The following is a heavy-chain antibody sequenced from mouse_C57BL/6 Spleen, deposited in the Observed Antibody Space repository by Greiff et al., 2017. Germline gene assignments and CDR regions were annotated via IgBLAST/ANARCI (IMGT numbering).Heavy chain of an antibody. CDR2: IDPNYGST. CDR1: GYSFTDYY. Sequence: VQLQQSGPELVKPGASVKISCKASGYSFTDYYMNWVKQSTGKGLEWIGVIDPNYGSTNYNQKFKGKATLTVDQSSSTAYLQRNSLTSEDSAVYYCARGSDEDNFDYWGQGTTLTVSS. V-gene: IGHV1-39*01. D-gene: IGHD2-13*01. J-gene: IGHJ2*01. CDR3: ARGSDEDNFDY.